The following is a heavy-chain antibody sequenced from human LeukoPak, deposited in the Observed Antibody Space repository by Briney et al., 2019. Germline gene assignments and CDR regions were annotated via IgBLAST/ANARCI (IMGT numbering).Heavy chain of an antibody. CDR1: GYTFTSYD. D-gene: IGHD3-16*01. CDR2: MNPNSGNT. Sequence: GASVRVSCKASGYTFTSYDINWVRQATGQGLEWMGWMNPNSGNTGYAQKFQGRVTMTRNTSISTAYMELSRLRSDDTAVYYCARAWGTYYYDYWGQGTLVTVSS. CDR3: ARAWGTYYYDY. V-gene: IGHV1-8*01. J-gene: IGHJ4*02.